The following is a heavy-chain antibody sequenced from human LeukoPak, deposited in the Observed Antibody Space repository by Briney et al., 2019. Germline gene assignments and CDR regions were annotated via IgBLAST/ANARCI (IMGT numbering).Heavy chain of an antibody. V-gene: IGHV3-64D*06. D-gene: IGHD4/OR15-4a*01. Sequence: PGGSLRLSCSASGCTFNSYPVHWVRQAPGKGLEYVSGISRNGGSTYYADSVKGRFTISRDNSKNTLYLQMSSLRAEDTAVYYCVKESGFMVAPNSAFDIWGQGTMATVSS. J-gene: IGHJ3*02. CDR1: GCTFNSYP. CDR2: ISRNGGST. CDR3: VKESGFMVAPNSAFDI.